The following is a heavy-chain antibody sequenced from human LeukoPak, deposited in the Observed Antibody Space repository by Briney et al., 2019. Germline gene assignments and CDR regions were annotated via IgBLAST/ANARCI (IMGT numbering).Heavy chain of an antibody. CDR3: AHSLTGYIWGSYRSNRFDP. Sequence: SGPTLVNPTQTLTLTCTFSGFSLSTSGVGVGWIRQPPGKALEWLALIYWDDDKRYSPSLKSRLTITKDTSKNQVVLTMTNMDPVDTATYYCAHSLTGYIWGSYRSNRFDPWGQGTLVTVSS. CDR2: IYWDDDK. V-gene: IGHV2-5*02. CDR1: GFSLSTSGVG. J-gene: IGHJ5*02. D-gene: IGHD3-16*02.